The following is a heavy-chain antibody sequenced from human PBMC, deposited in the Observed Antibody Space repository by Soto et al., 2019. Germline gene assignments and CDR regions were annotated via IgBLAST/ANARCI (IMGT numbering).Heavy chain of an antibody. CDR3: ARARPTTYYYGSGSYPYYFDY. D-gene: IGHD3-10*01. CDR1: GFTVSSNY. V-gene: IGHV3-53*01. J-gene: IGHJ4*02. Sequence: GGSLRLSCAASGFTVSSNYMSWVRQAPGKGLEWVSVIYSGGSTYYADSVKGRFTISRDNSKNTLYLQMNSLRAEDTAVYYCARARPTTYYYGSGSYPYYFDYWGQGTLVTVSS. CDR2: IYSGGST.